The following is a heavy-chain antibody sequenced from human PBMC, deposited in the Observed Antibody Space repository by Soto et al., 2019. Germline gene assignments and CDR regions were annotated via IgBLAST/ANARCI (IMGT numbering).Heavy chain of an antibody. V-gene: IGHV1-18*01. CDR3: ARITMIVVVTYGMDV. CDR2: ISAYNGNT. CDR1: GYSFTSYG. J-gene: IGHJ6*02. D-gene: IGHD3-22*01. Sequence: ASVKVSCKASGYSFTSYGIAWVRQVPGQGPEWMGWISAYNGNTNYAQKLQGRVTMTTDTSTSTAYMELRSLRSDDTAVYYCARITMIVVVTYGMDVWGQGTTVTVSS.